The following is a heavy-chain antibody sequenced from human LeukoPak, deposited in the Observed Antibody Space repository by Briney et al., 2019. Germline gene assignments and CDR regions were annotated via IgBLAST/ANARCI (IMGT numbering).Heavy chain of an antibody. CDR3: AKGSGYSSGWLDY. Sequence: GGSLRLSCAASGFTFSSYAMSWVRQAPGKGLEWVSAISGSGGSTYYADSVKGRFTISRDNSKDTLYLQMNSLRAEDTAVYYCAKGSGYSSGWLDYWGQGTLVTVSS. CDR2: ISGSGGST. CDR1: GFTFSSYA. J-gene: IGHJ4*02. V-gene: IGHV3-23*01. D-gene: IGHD6-19*01.